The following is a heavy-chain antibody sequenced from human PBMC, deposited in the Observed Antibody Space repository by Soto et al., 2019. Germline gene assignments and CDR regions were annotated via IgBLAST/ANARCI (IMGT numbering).Heavy chain of an antibody. Sequence: GASVKVSCKAPADTFTSYYIHWVRQAPGHGLEWMGWINPNSGGTNYAQKFQGRVTMTRDTSISTAYMELSRLRSDDTAVYYCARVNVVVVAATREYYFDYWGQGTLVTVSS. J-gene: IGHJ4*02. D-gene: IGHD2-15*01. CDR3: ARVNVVVVAATREYYFDY. CDR2: INPNSGGT. V-gene: IGHV1-2*02. CDR1: ADTFTSYY.